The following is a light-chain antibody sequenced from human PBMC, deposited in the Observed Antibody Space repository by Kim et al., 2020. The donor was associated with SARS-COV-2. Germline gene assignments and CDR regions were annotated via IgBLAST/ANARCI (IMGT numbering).Light chain of an antibody. V-gene: IGKV3-15*01. CDR2: GAS. J-gene: IGKJ1*01. CDR1: QSISNN. CDR3: QQSYSLPRT. Sequence: EIVMTQSPATLSVSPGKGATLFCRASQSISNNLAWYQQKPGQPPRLLICGASTRATGIPARFSGSGSGTEFTLTISSLQSEDFAVYYCQQSYSLPRTFGQGTKVDI.